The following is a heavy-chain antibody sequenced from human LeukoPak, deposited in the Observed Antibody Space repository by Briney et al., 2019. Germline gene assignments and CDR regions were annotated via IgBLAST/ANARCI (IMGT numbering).Heavy chain of an antibody. Sequence: GGSLRLSCAASGFTFSSYAMNWVRQAPGKGLEWVSVISGSGGSTHYADSVKGRFTISRDNSKNTLYLQMNSLRAEDTAVYYCATTIEGYNYGPSFDYWGQGTLVTVSS. CDR1: GFTFSSYA. CDR2: ISGSGGST. CDR3: ATTIEGYNYGPSFDY. V-gene: IGHV3-23*01. D-gene: IGHD5-18*01. J-gene: IGHJ4*02.